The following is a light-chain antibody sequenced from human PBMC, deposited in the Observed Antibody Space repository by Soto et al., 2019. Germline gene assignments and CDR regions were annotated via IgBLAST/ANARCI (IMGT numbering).Light chain of an antibody. Sequence: DIQMTQSPSSLSASVGDRVAITCRATQAISDYLNWYQQKPGKALKLLIYGASNLQSGVPSRFSGSGSGTDFTLTSSGLQPEDFGIYYCQQTYSLPITFGPGTKVDV. CDR1: QAISDY. CDR3: QQTYSLPIT. J-gene: IGKJ3*01. V-gene: IGKV1-39*01. CDR2: GAS.